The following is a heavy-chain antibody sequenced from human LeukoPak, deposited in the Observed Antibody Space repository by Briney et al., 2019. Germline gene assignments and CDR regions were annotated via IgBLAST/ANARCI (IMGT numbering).Heavy chain of an antibody. J-gene: IGHJ6*03. V-gene: IGHV3-23*01. CDR2: ISGSGDST. D-gene: IGHD5-18*01. CDR1: GFTFSSYG. Sequence: GGSLRLSCAASGFTFSSYGMSWVRQAPGKGLEWVSGISGSGDSTYYADSVKGRFTISRDNSKNTLYLQMNSLRAEDTAVYYCAKDLTRDSYAPYYMDVWGKGTTVTISS. CDR3: AKDLTRDSYAPYYMDV.